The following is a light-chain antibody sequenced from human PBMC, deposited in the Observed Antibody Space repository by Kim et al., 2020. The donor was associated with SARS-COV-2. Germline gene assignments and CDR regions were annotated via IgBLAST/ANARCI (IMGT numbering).Light chain of an antibody. J-gene: IGKJ4*01. CDR2: DAS. V-gene: IGKV3-11*01. CDR1: QSVNTY. CDR3: QQRRNWLT. Sequence: SLSPGERAPLSCRASQSVNTYLAWYQQKPGQAPRLLIYDASKRATGIPARFSGSGSGTDFTLTISTLEPEDFAVYYCQQRRNWLTFGGGTKVDIK.